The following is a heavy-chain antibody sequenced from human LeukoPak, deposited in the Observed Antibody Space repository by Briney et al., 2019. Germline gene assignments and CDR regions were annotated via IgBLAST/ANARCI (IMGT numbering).Heavy chain of an antibody. Sequence: PGGSLRLSCAASGFTFSSYSMNWVRQAPGKGLEWVSSISSSSSYIYYADSVKGRFTISRDNAKNSLYLQMNSLRAEDTAVYYCARGASSRDFWSGLIDYWGQGTLVTVSS. V-gene: IGHV3-21*01. D-gene: IGHD3-3*01. CDR1: GFTFSSYS. CDR2: ISSSSSYI. CDR3: ARGASSRDFWSGLIDY. J-gene: IGHJ4*02.